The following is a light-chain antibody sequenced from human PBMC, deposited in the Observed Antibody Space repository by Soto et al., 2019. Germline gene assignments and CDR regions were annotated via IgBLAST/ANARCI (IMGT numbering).Light chain of an antibody. CDR1: QTISSW. CDR3: QHYNSYSEA. CDR2: KAS. V-gene: IGKV1-5*03. J-gene: IGKJ1*01. Sequence: VQMPPSPYTLSGSIGYRVTITCRASQTISSWLAWYQQKPGKAPKLLIYKASTLKSGVPSRFSGSGSGTEFTLTISSLQPVDFATYYCQHYNSYSEAFGQGTKVDI.